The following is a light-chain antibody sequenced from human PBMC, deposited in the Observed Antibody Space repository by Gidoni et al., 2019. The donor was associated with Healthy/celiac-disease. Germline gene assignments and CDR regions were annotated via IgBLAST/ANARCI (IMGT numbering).Light chain of an antibody. CDR3: QKYNSAPPT. J-gene: IGKJ1*01. CDR2: DAS. Sequence: DIQMTQSPSSLSASVGDRVTITCRASQAISNYLAWYQQKPGKVPKLLIYDASTLQSGVPSRFSGSGSGTDFTLTISSLQPEDVATYYCQKYNSAPPTFGQGTKVEIK. CDR1: QAISNY. V-gene: IGKV1-27*01.